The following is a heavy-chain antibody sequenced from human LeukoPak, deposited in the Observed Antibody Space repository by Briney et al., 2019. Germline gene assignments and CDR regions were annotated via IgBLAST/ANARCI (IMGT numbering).Heavy chain of an antibody. D-gene: IGHD4-17*01. CDR1: GGSISSYY. Sequence: PSETLSLTCTASGGSISSYYWSWLRQPPGKGLEWIGYIYYSGSTNYNPSLKSRVTISVDTSKNQFSLKLSSVTAADTAVYYCASGDYVSGMVFDPWGQGTLVTVSS. CDR2: IYYSGST. J-gene: IGHJ5*02. CDR3: ASGDYVSGMVFDP. V-gene: IGHV4-59*01.